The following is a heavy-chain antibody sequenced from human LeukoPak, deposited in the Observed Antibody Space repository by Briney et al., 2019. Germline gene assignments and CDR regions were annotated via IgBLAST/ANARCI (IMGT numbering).Heavy chain of an antibody. CDR2: IYTSGTT. CDR1: RGSISSDY. Sequence: SETLSLTCTVSRGSISSDYWSWIRQPAGKGLEWIGLIYTSGTTNYNPSLKSRVTMSLDTSKNQFSLKLNSVTAADTAVYYCVRVFHDWGQGTMVTVSS. CDR3: VRVFHD. V-gene: IGHV4-4*07. J-gene: IGHJ3*01.